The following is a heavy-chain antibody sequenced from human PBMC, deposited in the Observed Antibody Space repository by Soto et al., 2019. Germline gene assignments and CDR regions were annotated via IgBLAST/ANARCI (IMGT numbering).Heavy chain of an antibody. V-gene: IGHV1-3*01. CDR1: GYAIACCA. J-gene: IGHJ4*02. Sequence: WKERGYAIACCALCSACQAPGQRLEWMGWINAGNGNTKYSQKFQGRVTITRDTSASTAYMELSSLRSEDTAVYYCARSSVVVTVLEYWGQGTLVTVSP. CDR2: INAGNGNT. D-gene: IGHD2-21*02. CDR3: ARSSVVVTVLEY.